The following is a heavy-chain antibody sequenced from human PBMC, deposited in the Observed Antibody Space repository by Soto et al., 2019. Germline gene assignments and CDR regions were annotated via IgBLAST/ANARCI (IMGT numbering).Heavy chain of an antibody. V-gene: IGHV5-51*01. CDR2: IYPGDSDT. J-gene: IGHJ4*02. D-gene: IGHD4-4*01. CDR1: GYTFTSYW. CDR3: ARGGYSGDYYFDY. Sequence: GASLKISCKGSGYTFTSYWIGWVRQMPGKGLEWMGIIYPGDSDTRYSPSFQGQVTISADKSITTAYLQWSSLKASDTAMYYCARGGYSGDYYFDYWGQGTLVTVSS.